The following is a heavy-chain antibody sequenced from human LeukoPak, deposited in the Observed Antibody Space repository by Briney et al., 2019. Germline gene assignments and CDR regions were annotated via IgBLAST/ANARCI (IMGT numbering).Heavy chain of an antibody. CDR1: GFTFSKFW. CDR3: AASRSLDRSLDY. CDR2: IKQDESVK. D-gene: IGHD3-9*01. J-gene: IGHJ4*02. V-gene: IGHV3-7*01. Sequence: GGSLRLSCAVSGFTFSKFWMHWVRQAPGKGLEWVANIKQDESVKYYVDSVKGRFIISRDNAKNSLFLQMNSLRVEDTAVYYCAASRSLDRSLDYWGQGTLVTVSS.